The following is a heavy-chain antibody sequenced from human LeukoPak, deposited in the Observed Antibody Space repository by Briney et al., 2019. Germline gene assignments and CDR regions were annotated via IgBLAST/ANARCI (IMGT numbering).Heavy chain of an antibody. J-gene: IGHJ4*02. D-gene: IGHD6-19*01. V-gene: IGHV3-7*01. CDR1: GFTFSSYW. CDR3: ARSQQWLDTFDFDY. CDR2: IKQDGSEK. Sequence: GGSLRLSCAASGFTFSSYWMSWVRQAPGKGLEWVANIKQDGSEKYYVDSVKGRFTISRDNAKNSLYLQMNSLRAEDTAVYYCARSQQWLDTFDFDYWGQGTLVTVSS.